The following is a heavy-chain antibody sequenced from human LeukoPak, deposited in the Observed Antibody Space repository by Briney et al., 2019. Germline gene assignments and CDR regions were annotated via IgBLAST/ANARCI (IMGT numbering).Heavy chain of an antibody. CDR2: IIPILGIA. CDR3: ARASGWWERIIGAFDI. V-gene: IGHV1-69*04. Sequence: GSSVKVSCKASGGTFSSYAISWVRQAPGQGLEWMGRIIPILGIANYAQKFQGRVTITADKSTSTAYMELSSLRSEDTAVYYCARASGWWERIIGAFDIWGQGTMVTVSS. CDR1: GGTFSSYA. D-gene: IGHD1-26*01. J-gene: IGHJ3*02.